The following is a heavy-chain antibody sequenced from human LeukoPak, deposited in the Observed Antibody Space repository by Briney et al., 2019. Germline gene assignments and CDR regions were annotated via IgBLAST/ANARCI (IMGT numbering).Heavy chain of an antibody. D-gene: IGHD6-13*01. V-gene: IGHV3-23*01. CDR3: AKDSAETYGSSWYGVYYFDY. CDR2: ISGSGGST. Sequence: GGSLRLSCAASGFTFSNFAMSWVRQAPGKGVEWVSGISGSGGSTYYADSVKGRFTISRDNSKNTLYLQMNSLRAEDTALYYCAKDSAETYGSSWYGVYYFDYWGQGTLVTVSS. CDR1: GFTFSNFA. J-gene: IGHJ4*02.